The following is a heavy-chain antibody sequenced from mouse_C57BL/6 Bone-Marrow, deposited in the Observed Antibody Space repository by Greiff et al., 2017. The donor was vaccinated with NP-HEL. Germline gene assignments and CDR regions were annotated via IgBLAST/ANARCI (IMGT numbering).Heavy chain of an antibody. CDR3: TPPIYYDYDGFAY. CDR2: IDPENGDT. Sequence: VHVKQSGAELVRPGASVKLSCTASGFNIKDDYMHWVKQRPEQGLEWIGWIDPENGDTEYASKFQGKATITADTSSNTAYLQLSSLTSEDTAVYYCTPPIYYDYDGFAYWGQGTLVTVSA. D-gene: IGHD2-4*01. CDR1: GFNIKDDY. V-gene: IGHV14-4*01. J-gene: IGHJ3*01.